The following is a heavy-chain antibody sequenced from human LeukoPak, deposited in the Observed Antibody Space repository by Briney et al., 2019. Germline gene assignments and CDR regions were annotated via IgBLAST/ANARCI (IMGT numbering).Heavy chain of an antibody. CDR3: ARGRQRITMVRGVMKYFDY. J-gene: IGHJ4*02. V-gene: IGHV4-34*01. CDR2: INHSGST. Sequence: SETLSLTCAVYGGSFSGYYWSWIRQPPGKGLEWIGEINHSGSTNYNPSLKSRVTISVDTSKSQFSLKLSSVTAADTAVYYCARGRQRITMVRGVMKYFDYWGQGTLVTVSS. D-gene: IGHD3-10*01. CDR1: GGSFSGYY.